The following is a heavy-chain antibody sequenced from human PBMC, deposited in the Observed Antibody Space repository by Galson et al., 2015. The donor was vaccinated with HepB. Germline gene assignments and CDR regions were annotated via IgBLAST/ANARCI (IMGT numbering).Heavy chain of an antibody. CDR3: AKASSHYGSGSYYTVDY. J-gene: IGHJ4*02. V-gene: IGHV3-30*18. CDR1: GFTFSRYG. D-gene: IGHD3-10*01. CDR2: ISYDGSNK. Sequence: SLRLSCAASGFTFSRYGMHWVRQAPGKGLEWVAVISYDGSNKYYADSVKGRFTISRDNSKNTVSLQMNSLRPGDTAVYYCAKASSHYGSGSYYTVDYWGQGTLVSVSS.